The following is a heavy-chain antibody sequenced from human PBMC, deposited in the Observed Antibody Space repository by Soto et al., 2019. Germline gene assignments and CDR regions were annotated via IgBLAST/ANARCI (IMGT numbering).Heavy chain of an antibody. CDR3: ARDPGIAAAGRGGY. CDR1: GGSISSSNW. CDR2: IYHSGST. V-gene: IGHV4-4*02. D-gene: IGHD6-13*01. Sequence: QVQLQESGPGLVKPSGTLSLTCAVSGGSISSSNWWSWVRQPPGKGLEWIGEIYHSGSTNYNPSLKSRVPXXVXKXXNQFSLKLSSVTAADTAVYYCARDPGIAAAGRGGYWGQGTLVTVSS. J-gene: IGHJ4*02.